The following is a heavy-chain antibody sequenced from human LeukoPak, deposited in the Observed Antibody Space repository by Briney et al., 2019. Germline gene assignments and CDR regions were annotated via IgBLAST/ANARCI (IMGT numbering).Heavy chain of an antibody. Sequence: GASVKVSCKASGYTFTSYGISWVRQAPGQGLEWMGGIIPIFGTANYAQKFQGRVTITADESTSTAYMELSSLRSEDTAVYYCARSHIVVVTAYQDYYYGMDVWGQGTTVTVSS. D-gene: IGHD2-21*02. J-gene: IGHJ6*02. CDR1: GYTFTSYG. CDR3: ARSHIVVVTAYQDYYYGMDV. V-gene: IGHV1-69*13. CDR2: IIPIFGTA.